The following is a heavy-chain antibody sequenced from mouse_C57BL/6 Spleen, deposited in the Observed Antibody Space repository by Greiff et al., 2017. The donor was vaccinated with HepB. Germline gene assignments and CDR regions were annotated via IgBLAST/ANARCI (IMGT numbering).Heavy chain of an antibody. CDR1: GFTFSSYG. V-gene: IGHV5-6*01. J-gene: IGHJ2*01. CDR3: ARGAYYSNYVYFDY. Sequence: DVHLVESGGDLVKPGGSLKLSCAASGFTFSSYGMSWVRQTPDKRLEWVATISSGGSYTYYPDSVKGRFTISRDNAKNTLYLQMSSLKSEDTAMYYCARGAYYSNYVYFDYWGQGTTLTVSS. D-gene: IGHD2-5*01. CDR2: ISSGGSYT.